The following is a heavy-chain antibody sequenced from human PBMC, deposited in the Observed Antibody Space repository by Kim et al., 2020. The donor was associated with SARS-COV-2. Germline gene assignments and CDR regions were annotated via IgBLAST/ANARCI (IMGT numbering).Heavy chain of an antibody. CDR1: GFPFGSYT. Sequence: GGSLRLSCAASGFPFGSYTMAWVRQAPGRGLEWVSTISISSSDIYYSDSLRGRFTVSRDNAQNSLHLQMHSLRVDDTAVYYCARGLVGTTAGDFAYWGQGVMVTVSS. CDR2: ISISSSDI. CDR3: ARGLVGTTAGDFAY. V-gene: IGHV3-21*04. D-gene: IGHD4-4*01. J-gene: IGHJ4*02.